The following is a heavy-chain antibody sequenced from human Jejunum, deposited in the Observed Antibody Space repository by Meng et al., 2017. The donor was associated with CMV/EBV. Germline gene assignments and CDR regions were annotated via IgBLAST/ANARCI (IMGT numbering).Heavy chain of an antibody. D-gene: IGHD4-23*01. Sequence: SGYTFTAHFRHWVRQAPGQGLEWMGVISPYNGKRNYGQKFQDRVTMTTDKSTNTAYMELRSLRSDDTAVYFCARVGSGNYWYNWFDPWGQGTLVTVSS. CDR2: ISPYNGKR. V-gene: IGHV1-18*01. CDR1: GYTFTAHF. CDR3: ARVGSGNYWYNWFDP. J-gene: IGHJ5*02.